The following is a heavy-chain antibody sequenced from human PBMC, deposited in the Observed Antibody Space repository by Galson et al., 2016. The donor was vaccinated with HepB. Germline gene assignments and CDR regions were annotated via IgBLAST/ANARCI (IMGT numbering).Heavy chain of an antibody. V-gene: IGHV3-7*01. CDR1: GFTFSSYW. Sequence: SLGLSCAASGFTFSSYWMTWVRQTPGQGLEWVANIRRDATQKNYVDSVKGRFTISRDNAKNSLFLQMNSLRAEDTAVYYCARDLTPSFDSGTYYDAFDIWGQGTMVTVSS. D-gene: IGHD5-12*01. CDR2: IRRDATQK. CDR3: ARDLTPSFDSGTYYDAFDI. J-gene: IGHJ3*02.